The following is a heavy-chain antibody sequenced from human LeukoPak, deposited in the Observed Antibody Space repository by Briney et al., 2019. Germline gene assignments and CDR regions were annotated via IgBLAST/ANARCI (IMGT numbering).Heavy chain of an antibody. CDR1: GYSISSGYY. CDR2: IYHSGST. D-gene: IGHD3-3*01. Sequence: SETLSLTCAVSGYSISSGYYWGWIRHPPGKGLEWIGSIYHSGSTYYNPSLKSRVTISVDTSKNQFSLKLSSVTAADTAVYYCAITITIFGVVDYWGQGTLVTVSS. CDR3: AITITIFGVVDY. J-gene: IGHJ4*02. V-gene: IGHV4-38-2*01.